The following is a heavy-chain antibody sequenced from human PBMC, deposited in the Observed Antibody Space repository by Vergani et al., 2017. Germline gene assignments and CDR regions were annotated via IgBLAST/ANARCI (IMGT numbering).Heavy chain of an antibody. J-gene: IGHJ6*01. D-gene: IGHD1-26*01. CDR2: IYYSGST. Sequence: QVQLQESGAGLVKPSETLSLTCTVSGGSISSYYWSWIRQPPGKGLEWIGCIYYSGSTNYNPSLKSRVTISVDRSKNQFSLKLRSVTAADTAVYCCARELGIVGATTGGMDVWGQGTTVTVPS. CDR1: GGSISSYY. CDR3: ARELGIVGATTGGMDV. V-gene: IGHV4-59*01.